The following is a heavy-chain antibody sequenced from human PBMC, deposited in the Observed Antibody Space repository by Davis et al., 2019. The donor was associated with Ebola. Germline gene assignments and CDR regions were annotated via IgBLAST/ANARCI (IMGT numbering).Heavy chain of an antibody. D-gene: IGHD3-22*01. CDR3: ARDYYYDSSGLDY. CDR1: GFTFSRYW. Sequence: PGGSLRLSCAASGFTFSRYWMHWVRQAPGKGLVWVSRVNSDGSSTNYADSVKGRFTISRDNSKNTLYLQMNSLRAEDTAVYYCARDYYYDSSGLDYWGQGTLVTVSS. J-gene: IGHJ4*02. V-gene: IGHV3-74*01. CDR2: VNSDGSST.